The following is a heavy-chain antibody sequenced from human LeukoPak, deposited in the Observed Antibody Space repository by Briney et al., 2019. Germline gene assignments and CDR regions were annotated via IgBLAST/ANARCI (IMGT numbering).Heavy chain of an antibody. J-gene: IGHJ4*02. Sequence: PGGSLRLSCAASGFTFSSYSMNWVRQAPGKGLEWVSAISGSGGSTYYADSVKGRFTISRDNSKNTLYLQMNSLRAEDTAVYYCAKEGPGYYDSSGYYTYYFDYWGQGTLVTVSS. CDR3: AKEGPGYYDSSGYYTYYFDY. CDR1: GFTFSSYS. D-gene: IGHD3-22*01. CDR2: ISGSGGST. V-gene: IGHV3-23*01.